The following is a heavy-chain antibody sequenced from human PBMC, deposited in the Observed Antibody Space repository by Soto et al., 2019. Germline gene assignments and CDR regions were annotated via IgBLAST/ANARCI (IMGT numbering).Heavy chain of an antibody. Sequence: QVQLQESGPGLVKPSGTLSLTCAVAGGPISSTNWWSWVRQPPGKGLESIGEVYHSGSTNYNLSRKSRVSISVDKSKNQFSLMLSSAAAADAAVYYCAREELGYCRGGSCYYFDYWGQGTLVTVSS. CDR2: VYHSGST. CDR3: AREELGYCRGGSCYYFDY. J-gene: IGHJ4*02. D-gene: IGHD2-15*01. V-gene: IGHV4-4*02. CDR1: GGPISSTNW.